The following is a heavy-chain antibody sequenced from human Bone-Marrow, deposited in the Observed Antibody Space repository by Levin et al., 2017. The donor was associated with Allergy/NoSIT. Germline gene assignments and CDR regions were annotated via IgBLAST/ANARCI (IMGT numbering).Heavy chain of an antibody. Sequence: QTLSLTCTFSGFSLRSDGVSVGWFRQPPGKALEWLALIYWNDDEVYSPSLKSRLTVTKDTSKDQVVLTVTNMDPVDTATYYCAHRLSSCTGGFCYLGLWSFDRWGQGTLVTVSS. J-gene: IGHJ4*02. CDR3: AHRLSSCTGGFCYLGLWSFDR. CDR1: GFSLRSDGVS. D-gene: IGHD2-8*02. CDR2: IYWNDDE. V-gene: IGHV2-5*01.